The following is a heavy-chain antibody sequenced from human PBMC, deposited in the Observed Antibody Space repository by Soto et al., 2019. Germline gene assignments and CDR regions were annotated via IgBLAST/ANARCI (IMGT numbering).Heavy chain of an antibody. Sequence: QVQLVQSGAEVKKPGASVKVSCKASGYTFTSYDINWVRQAPGQGLEWMGWMNPNRGNTGYAQKFQGRVTMTRNTSISTAYMELSSLRSDDTAVYYCARERSGYFDYWGQGTLVTVSS. J-gene: IGHJ4*02. D-gene: IGHD2-15*01. CDR3: ARERSGYFDY. CDR2: MNPNRGNT. CDR1: GYTFTSYD. V-gene: IGHV1-8*01.